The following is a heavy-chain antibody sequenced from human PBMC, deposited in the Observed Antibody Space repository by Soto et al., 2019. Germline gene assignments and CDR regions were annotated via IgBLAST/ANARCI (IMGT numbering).Heavy chain of an antibody. CDR1: GGSISSGDYY. CDR2: IYYSGST. Sequence: QVQLQESGPGLVKPSQTLSLTCTVSGGSISSGDYYWSWIRQPPGKGLEWIGYIYYSGSTYYNPSLKSRVTISVDTSKNQFSLKLSSVTAADTAVYYCARDPSGYYSDTNWFDPRGQGTLVTVSS. D-gene: IGHD3-22*01. V-gene: IGHV4-30-4*01. J-gene: IGHJ5*02. CDR3: ARDPSGYYSDTNWFDP.